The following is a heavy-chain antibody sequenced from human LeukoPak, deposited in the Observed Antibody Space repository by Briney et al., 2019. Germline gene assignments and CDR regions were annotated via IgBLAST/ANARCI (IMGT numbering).Heavy chain of an antibody. CDR2: ISAYNGNT. CDR3: ARGLRYDSSGYYPDY. D-gene: IGHD3-22*01. V-gene: IGHV1-18*01. Sequence: ALVKVSCKASGYTFTSYGISWVRQAPGQGLEWMGWISAYNGNTNYAQKLQGRVTMTTDTSTSTAYMELRSPRSDDTAVYYCARGLRYDSSGYYPDYWGQGTLVTVSS. J-gene: IGHJ4*02. CDR1: GYTFTSYG.